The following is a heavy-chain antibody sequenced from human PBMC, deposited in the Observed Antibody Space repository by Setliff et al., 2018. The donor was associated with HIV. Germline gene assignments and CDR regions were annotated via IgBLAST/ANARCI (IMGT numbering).Heavy chain of an antibody. D-gene: IGHD5-12*01. CDR1: GFTFTYA. J-gene: IGHJ2*01. V-gene: IGHV3-23*01. Sequence: GGSLRLSCVASGFTFTYAWMSWVRQAPGKGLEWVSAISGSGGSTYYADSVKGRFTISRDNSKNTLYLQMNSLRAEDTTIYYCARVPVMATITYWYFDLWGRGTLVTVSS. CDR2: ISGSGGST. CDR3: ARVPVMATITYWYFDL.